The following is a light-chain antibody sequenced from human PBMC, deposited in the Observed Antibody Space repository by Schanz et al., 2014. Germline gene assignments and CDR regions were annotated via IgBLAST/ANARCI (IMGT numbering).Light chain of an antibody. CDR1: SSDVGSYEY. CDR2: NVD. Sequence: QSALTQPPSASGSPGQSITISCTGTSSDVGSYEYVSWYQHHPGKAPKLIIYNVDKRPSGVPDRFSGSKSGNTASLTISGLQAESEADYYCSSYAGNYTWVFGGGTKLTVL. J-gene: IGLJ3*02. V-gene: IGLV2-11*01. CDR3: SSYAGNYTWV.